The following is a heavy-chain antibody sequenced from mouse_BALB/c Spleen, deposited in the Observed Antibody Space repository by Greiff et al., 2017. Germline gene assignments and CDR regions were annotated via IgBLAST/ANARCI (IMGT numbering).Heavy chain of an antibody. CDR3: ARDDTTVVPFDY. CDR2: ISYDGSN. D-gene: IGHD1-1*01. J-gene: IGHJ2*01. CDR1: GYSITSGYY. V-gene: IGHV3-6*02. Sequence: VQLKESGPGLVKPSQSLSLTCSVTGYSITSGYYWNWIRQFPGNKLEWMGYISYDGSNNYNPSLKNRISITRDTSKNQFFLKLNSVTTEDTATYYCARDDTTVVPFDYWGQGTTLTVSS.